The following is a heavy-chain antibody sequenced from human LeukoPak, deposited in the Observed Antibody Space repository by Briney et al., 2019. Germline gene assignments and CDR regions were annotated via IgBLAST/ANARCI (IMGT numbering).Heavy chain of an antibody. CDR3: ARGYSESPGDFDY. CDR2: IYYSGST. CDR1: GGSISSYY. Sequence: SETLSLTCTVSGGSISSYYWSWIRQPPGKGLEWIGYIYYSGSTNYNPSLKSRVTISVDTSKNQFSLKLSSVTAADTAVYYCARGYSESPGDFDYWGQGTLVTVSS. J-gene: IGHJ4*02. V-gene: IGHV4-59*01. D-gene: IGHD1-26*01.